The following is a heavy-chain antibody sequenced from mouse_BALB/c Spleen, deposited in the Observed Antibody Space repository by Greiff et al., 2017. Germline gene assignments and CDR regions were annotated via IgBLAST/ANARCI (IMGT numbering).Heavy chain of an antibody. CDR3: ARGWDGGY. V-gene: IGHV1S81*02. CDR1: GYTFTSYW. Sequence: QVQLQQPGAELVKPGASVKLSCKASGYTFTSYWMHWVKQRPGQGLEWIGEINPSNGRTNYNEKFKSKATLTVDKSSSTAYMQLSSLTSEDSAVYYCARGWDGGYWGQGTTLTVSS. J-gene: IGHJ2*01. D-gene: IGHD4-1*01. CDR2: INPSNGRT.